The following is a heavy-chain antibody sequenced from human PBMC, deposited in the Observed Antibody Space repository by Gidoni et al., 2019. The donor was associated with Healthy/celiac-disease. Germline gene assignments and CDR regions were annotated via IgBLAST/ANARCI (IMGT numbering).Heavy chain of an antibody. CDR2: IWYDGSNK. Sequence: QVQLVESGGGVVQPGRSLRLSCAASGFTFSSYGMHWVRQAPGKGLEVVAVIWYDGSNKYYADSVKGRFTISRDNSKNTLYLQMNSLRAEDTAVYYCAREIAAAGKTLDYWGQRTLVTVSS. D-gene: IGHD6-13*01. V-gene: IGHV3-33*01. CDR3: AREIAAAGKTLDY. CDR1: GFTFSSYG. J-gene: IGHJ4*02.